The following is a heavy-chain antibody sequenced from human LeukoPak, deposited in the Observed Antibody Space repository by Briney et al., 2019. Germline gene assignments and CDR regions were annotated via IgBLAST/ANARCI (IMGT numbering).Heavy chain of an antibody. CDR2: IKSKTDGGTT. D-gene: IGHD3-9*01. V-gene: IGHV3-15*01. Sequence: GGSLRLSCAASGFTVSSNYMSWVRQAPGKGLEWVGRIKSKTDGGTTDYAAPVKGRFTISRDDSKNTLYLQMNSLKTEDTAVYYCTTPYDILTGYDYWGQGTLVTVSS. CDR1: GFTVSSNY. CDR3: TTPYDILTGYDY. J-gene: IGHJ4*02.